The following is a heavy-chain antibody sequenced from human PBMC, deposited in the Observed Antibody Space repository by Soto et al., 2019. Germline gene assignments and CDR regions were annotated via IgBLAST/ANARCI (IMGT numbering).Heavy chain of an antibody. CDR1: VASISSGDYS. CDR2: IHHGGTP. V-gene: IGHV4-30-2*01. D-gene: IGHD5-12*01. CDR3: ARAAYSGFEYFFDS. J-gene: IGHJ4*02. Sequence: SETLSLTCSVSVASISSGDYSWIWVRQPPGKGLEWIGHIHHGGTPYYKASLKSRVTISQDRSKNQFSLSLSSVTAADTAMYFCARAAYSGFEYFFDSWGQGILVTVSS.